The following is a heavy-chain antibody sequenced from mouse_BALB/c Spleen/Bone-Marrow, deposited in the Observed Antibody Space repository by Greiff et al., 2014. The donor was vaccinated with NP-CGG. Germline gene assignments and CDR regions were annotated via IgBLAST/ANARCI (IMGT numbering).Heavy chain of an antibody. V-gene: IGHV7-3*02. CDR3: ARDKGRVFFDY. CDR1: GFTFTDYY. J-gene: IGHJ2*01. CDR2: IRNKANGYTT. Sequence: VQLKESGGGLVQPGGSLRLSCATSGFTFTDYYMNWVRQPPGKALEWLGFIRNKANGYTTEYSASVKGRFTISRDNSQNILYLQMNTLRVDDSATYYCARDKGRVFFDYWGQGTTLTVSS.